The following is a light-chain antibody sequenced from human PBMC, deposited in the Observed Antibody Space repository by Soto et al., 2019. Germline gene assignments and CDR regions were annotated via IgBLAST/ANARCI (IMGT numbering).Light chain of an antibody. CDR1: QSISSN. J-gene: IGKJ1*01. CDR3: HQYENWPQT. V-gene: IGKV3-15*01. Sequence: EIVMTQSPATLSVSPGERATLSCRASQSISSNLAWYQQKLDQAPRLLIYRASTRATGIPARFSGSGSGTEFTLTISSLQSEDFALYYCHQYENWPQTFGQGTKVEI. CDR2: RAS.